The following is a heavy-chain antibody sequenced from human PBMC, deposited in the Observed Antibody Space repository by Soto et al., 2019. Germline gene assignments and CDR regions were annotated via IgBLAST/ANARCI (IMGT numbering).Heavy chain of an antibody. CDR1: GGSVSSADWN. V-gene: IGHV4-30-4*08. Sequence: QVQLQESGPGLVKPSQTLSLTCTVSGGSVSSADWNWSWIRQTPGKGLEWIGHIYEGGRTYSTPSLLSRATISLDTSKNLFSLNLKSVTAADTAVYYCTRGPSGDKVDFWGQGLLVTVSS. J-gene: IGHJ4*02. CDR2: IYEGGRT. D-gene: IGHD7-27*01. CDR3: TRGPSGDKVDF.